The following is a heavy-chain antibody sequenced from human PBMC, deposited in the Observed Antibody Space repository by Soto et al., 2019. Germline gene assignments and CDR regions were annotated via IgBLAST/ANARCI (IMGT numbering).Heavy chain of an antibody. D-gene: IGHD3-10*01. CDR2: IIPIFGTA. CDR1: GGTFSSYA. Sequence: GASVKVSCKASGGTFSSYAISWVRQAPGQGLEWMGGIIPIFGTANYAQKFQGRVTITADKSTSTAYMELSSLRSEDSAVYYCARGGLWFGELFFAYYYYGMDVWGQGTTVTVSS. J-gene: IGHJ6*02. CDR3: ARGGLWFGELFFAYYYYGMDV. V-gene: IGHV1-69*06.